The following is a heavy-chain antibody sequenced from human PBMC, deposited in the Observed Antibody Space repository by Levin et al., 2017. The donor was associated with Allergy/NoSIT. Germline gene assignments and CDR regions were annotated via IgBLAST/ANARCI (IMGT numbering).Heavy chain of an antibody. CDR2: IKQDGSEK. Sequence: PGGSLRLSCAASGFTFSSYWMSWVRQAPGKGLEWVANIKQDGSEKYYVDSVKGRFTISRDNAKNSLYLQMNSLRAEDTAVYYCATEQIVVVPAAIPSHFGMDVWGQGTTVTVSS. D-gene: IGHD2-2*02. J-gene: IGHJ6*02. CDR3: ATEQIVVVPAAIPSHFGMDV. CDR1: GFTFSSYW. V-gene: IGHV3-7*01.